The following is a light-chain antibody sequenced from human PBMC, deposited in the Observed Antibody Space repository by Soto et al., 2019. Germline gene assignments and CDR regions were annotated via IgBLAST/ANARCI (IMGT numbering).Light chain of an antibody. V-gene: IGKV3-11*01. J-gene: IGKJ4*01. CDR3: QQRSSWPRV. Sequence: EIVLTQSPATLSLSPGERATLSCRASQSVTTYLVWYQQKPGQAPRLLIYDASKRAIGIPDRFSGSGSGTDFTLTISSLDPEDFAVYYCQQRSSWPRVFGGGTKVDIK. CDR2: DAS. CDR1: QSVTTY.